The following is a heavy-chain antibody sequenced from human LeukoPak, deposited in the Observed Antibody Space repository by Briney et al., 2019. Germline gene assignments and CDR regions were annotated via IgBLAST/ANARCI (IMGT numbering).Heavy chain of an antibody. CDR1: GGSISSGGYY. Sequence: SETLSLTCTVSGGSISSGGYYWSWIRQHPGKGLEWIGYIYYSGSTYYNPSLKSRVTISVDTSKNQFSLKLSFVTAADTAVYYCARVPGPGEGSGSYYYGMDVWGKGTTVTVSS. D-gene: IGHD3-10*01. J-gene: IGHJ6*04. CDR2: IYYSGST. CDR3: ARVPGPGEGSGSYYYGMDV. V-gene: IGHV4-31*03.